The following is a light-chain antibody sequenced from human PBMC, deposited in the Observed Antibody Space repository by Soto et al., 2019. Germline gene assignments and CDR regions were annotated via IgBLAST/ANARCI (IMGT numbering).Light chain of an antibody. Sequence: DIQITQSPSSLSASVEDRVIITCRASQSISNHLNWYQQKPGKAPKLLIFAASSLQSGVPSRFSGSRSGPDFTLTISSLQPEDFVTYYCQQTYSTPITFGQGTRLEIK. CDR1: QSISNH. V-gene: IGKV1-39*01. CDR3: QQTYSTPIT. J-gene: IGKJ5*01. CDR2: AAS.